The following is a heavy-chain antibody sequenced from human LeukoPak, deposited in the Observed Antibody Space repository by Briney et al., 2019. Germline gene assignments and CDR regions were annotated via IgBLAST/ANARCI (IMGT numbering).Heavy chain of an antibody. V-gene: IGHV3-53*05. CDR1: GFTVSSNY. D-gene: IGHD4-17*01. CDR3: ARGGVAVYYGDYSH. CDR2: IYSGGST. Sequence: PGGSLRLSCAASGFTVSSNYMSWVRQAPGKGLEWVSVIYSGGSTYYADSVKGRFTISRDNSKNTLYLQMNSLRAEDTAVYYCARGGVAVYYGDYSHWGQGTLVTVSS. J-gene: IGHJ4*02.